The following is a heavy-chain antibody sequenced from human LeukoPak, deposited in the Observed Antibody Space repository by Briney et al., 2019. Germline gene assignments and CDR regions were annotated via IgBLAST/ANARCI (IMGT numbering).Heavy chain of an antibody. CDR1: GGTFSSYA. J-gene: IGHJ4*02. Sequence: SVKVSCKASGGTFSSYAISWVRQAPGQGLEWMGGIIPIFGTANYAQKFQGRVTITADESTSTAYMELSSLRSEDTAVYYCARDSRYYDSSGYYLSYWGQGTLVTASS. V-gene: IGHV1-69*13. CDR2: IIPIFGTA. CDR3: ARDSRYYDSSGYYLSY. D-gene: IGHD3-22*01.